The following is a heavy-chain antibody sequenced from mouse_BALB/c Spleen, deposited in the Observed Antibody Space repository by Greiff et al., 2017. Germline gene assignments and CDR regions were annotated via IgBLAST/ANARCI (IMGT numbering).Heavy chain of an antibody. CDR1: GYTFTSYW. D-gene: IGHD2-3*01. CDR3: ARRDDGYYHAMDY. J-gene: IGHJ4*01. CDR2: IYPGDGDT. V-gene: IGHV1-87*01. Sequence: QVQLKESGAELARPGASVKLSCKASGYTFTSYWMQWVKQRPGQGLEWIGAIYPGDGDTRYTQKFKGKATLTADKSSSTAYMQLSSLASEDSAVYYCARRDDGYYHAMDYWGQGTSVTVSS.